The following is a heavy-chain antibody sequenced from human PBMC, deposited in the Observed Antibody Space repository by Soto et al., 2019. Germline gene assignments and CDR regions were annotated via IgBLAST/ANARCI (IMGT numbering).Heavy chain of an antibody. CDR1: GFTFSTYW. V-gene: IGHV3-7*01. Sequence: PGGSLRLSCAASGFTFSTYWMDWVRQTPGKGLEWVANINQDGSEKNYVDSVKGRFTISRDNAENSLYLQMSSLTAEDSALYYCSRSLDYWGQGTLVTVSS. J-gene: IGHJ4*02. CDR3: SRSLDY. CDR2: INQDGSEK.